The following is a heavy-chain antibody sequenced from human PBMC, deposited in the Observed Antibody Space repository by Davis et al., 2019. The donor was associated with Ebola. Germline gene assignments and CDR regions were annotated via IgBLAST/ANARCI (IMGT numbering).Heavy chain of an antibody. CDR1: GFSFRTYA. CDR3: ARDGTGWYPGDY. CDR2: ISYEGSKT. Sequence: GESLKISCAASGFSFRTYAMHWVRQAPGKGLEWLAVISYEGSKTFYGDSVKGRLTTSRDNSKNTLYLQVKSLRPDDTAVYYCARDGTGWYPGDYWGQGTLVTVSS. V-gene: IGHV3-30*03. J-gene: IGHJ4*02. D-gene: IGHD6-19*01.